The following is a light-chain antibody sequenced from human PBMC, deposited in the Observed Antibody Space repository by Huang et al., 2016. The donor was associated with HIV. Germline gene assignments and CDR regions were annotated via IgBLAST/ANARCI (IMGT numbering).Light chain of an antibody. CDR3: QQYSIWPYT. V-gene: IGKV3-15*01. CDR2: GAS. CDR1: QTINNK. Sequence: EVMMTQSPATLSVSTGERTNITCRASQTINNKLAWFQQKPGQSPSPLIYGASARAAGIPARFSGSGSGTEFTLTISSAQSEDFTLYYCQQYSIWPYTFGQGTKLEMK. J-gene: IGKJ2*01.